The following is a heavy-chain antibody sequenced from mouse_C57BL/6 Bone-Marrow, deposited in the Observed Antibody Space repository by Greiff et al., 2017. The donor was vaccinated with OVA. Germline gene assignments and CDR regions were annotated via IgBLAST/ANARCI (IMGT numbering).Heavy chain of an antibody. J-gene: IGHJ4*01. Sequence: QVQLQQSGAELARPGASVKLSCKASGYTFTSYGISWVKQRTGQGLEWSGEIYPRSGNTYYNEKFIGKATLTAAKYSSTAYMEIRSLTSEDFAVYFCARGVLRRRSYAMDYWGQGTSVTVST. CDR2: IYPRSGNT. CDR1: GYTFTSYG. D-gene: IGHD2-4*01. CDR3: ARGVLRRRSYAMDY. V-gene: IGHV1-81*01.